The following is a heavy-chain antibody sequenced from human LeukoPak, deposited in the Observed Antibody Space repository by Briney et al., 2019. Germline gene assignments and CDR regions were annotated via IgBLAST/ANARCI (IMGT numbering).Heavy chain of an antibody. V-gene: IGHV1-18*01. CDR3: ARVKVEMATRVLDY. D-gene: IGHD5-24*01. CDR2: ISAYNGNT. CDR1: GYTFTTYG. J-gene: IGHJ4*02. Sequence: ASVKVSCTASGYTFTTYGITWVRQAPGQGLEWMGWISAYNGNTNYAQKLQSRVTMTTDTSTSTAYVELRSLRSDDTAVYYCARVKVEMATRVLDYLGQGTLVTVSS.